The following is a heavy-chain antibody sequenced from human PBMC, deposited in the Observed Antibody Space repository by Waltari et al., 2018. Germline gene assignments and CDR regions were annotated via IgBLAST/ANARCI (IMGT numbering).Heavy chain of an antibody. J-gene: IGHJ4*02. CDR2: IYSGGNT. Sequence: VRQAPGKGLEFVSVIYSGGNTYYADSVKGRFTISRDSSKNTLYLQMNSLRAEDTAFYYCARSDYGDYGIDWGQGTLVTVSS. D-gene: IGHD4-17*01. V-gene: IGHV3-53*01. CDR3: ARSDYGDYGID.